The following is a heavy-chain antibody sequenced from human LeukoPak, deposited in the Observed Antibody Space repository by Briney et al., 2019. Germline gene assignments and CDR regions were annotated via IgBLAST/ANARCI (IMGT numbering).Heavy chain of an antibody. J-gene: IGHJ6*03. D-gene: IGHD6-19*01. Sequence: SETLSLTCTVSSGSISTSSYYWGWVRQPPGKALEWIGNIFYSGSTYYSPSLKSRFTISLDTSRNQFSLKLNSVTAADTAVYYCARGVAVAYYYYYYMDVWGKGTTVTVSS. CDR3: ARGVAVAYYYYYYMDV. CDR2: IFYSGST. CDR1: SGSISTSSYY. V-gene: IGHV4-39*07.